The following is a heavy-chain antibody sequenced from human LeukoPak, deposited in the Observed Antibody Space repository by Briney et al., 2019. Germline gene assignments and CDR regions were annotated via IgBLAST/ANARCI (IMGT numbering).Heavy chain of an antibody. CDR2: IIPIFGTA. J-gene: IGHJ4*02. CDR1: GGTFISYA. V-gene: IGHV1-69*01. D-gene: IGHD5-12*01. Sequence: ASVKVSCKASGGTFISYAISWVRQAPGHGLEWMGGIIPIFGTANYAQKFQGRDTITADESTSTAYMELSSLRSEDTAVYYCARGTPGYSGYDSWPCWGQGTLVTVSS. CDR3: ARGTPGYSGYDSWPC.